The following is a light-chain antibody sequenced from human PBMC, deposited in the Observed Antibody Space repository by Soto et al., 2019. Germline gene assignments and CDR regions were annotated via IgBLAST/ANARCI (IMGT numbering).Light chain of an antibody. CDR2: EGS. Sequence: QSALTQPASVSGSPGQSITISCTGTSSDVGSYNLVSWYQQHPGKAPKLMIYEGSKRPSGVSNRFSGSKSGNTASLTISGLQAEDEADYYCCSYADSRTFVVFGGGTKVTVL. CDR3: CSYADSRTFVV. CDR1: SSDVGSYNL. J-gene: IGLJ2*01. V-gene: IGLV2-23*03.